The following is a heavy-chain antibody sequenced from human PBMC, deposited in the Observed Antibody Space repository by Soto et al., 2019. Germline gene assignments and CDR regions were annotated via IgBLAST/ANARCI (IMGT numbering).Heavy chain of an antibody. J-gene: IGHJ6*02. Sequence: VGSLTIFRQGSGYSFTRYCISWVPQMPGKGLECMGRIDPSDSYTNYSPSFQGHVTISADKSISTAYLQWSSLKASDTAMYYCARDTVSSEDYYYGMDVWGQGTTVTVSS. CDR1: GYSFTRYC. V-gene: IGHV5-10-1*01. D-gene: IGHD2-2*02. CDR2: IDPSDSYT. CDR3: ARDTVSSEDYYYGMDV.